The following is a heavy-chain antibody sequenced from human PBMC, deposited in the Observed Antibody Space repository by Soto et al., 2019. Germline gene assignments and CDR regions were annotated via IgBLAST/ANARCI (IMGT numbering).Heavy chain of an antibody. Sequence: SVKVSFKASGGTFSSYAISWLRQAPGQGLEWMGGIIPIFGTANYAQKFQGRVTITADKSTSTAYMELSSLRSEDTAVYYCATTPGYSYGPPRVWGQGTTVTVSS. D-gene: IGHD5-18*01. CDR1: GGTFSSYA. CDR2: IIPIFGTA. CDR3: ATTPGYSYGPPRV. V-gene: IGHV1-69*06. J-gene: IGHJ6*02.